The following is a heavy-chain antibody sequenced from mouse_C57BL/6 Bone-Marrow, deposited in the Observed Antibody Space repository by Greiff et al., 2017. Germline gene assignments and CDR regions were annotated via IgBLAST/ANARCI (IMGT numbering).Heavy chain of an antibody. J-gene: IGHJ1*03. CDR1: GYTFTSYS. CDR3: ARNSSYVAWYFDV. CDR2: IYPGSGST. D-gene: IGHD1-1*01. V-gene: IGHV1-55*01. Sequence: QVQLQQSGAELVKPGASVKMSCKASGYTFTSYSITWVKQRPGQGLEWIGDIYPGSGSTNYNEKFKSKATLTVDTSSSTVYMQLSRLSSEDSAVXYCARNSSYVAWYFDVWGTGTTVTVSS.